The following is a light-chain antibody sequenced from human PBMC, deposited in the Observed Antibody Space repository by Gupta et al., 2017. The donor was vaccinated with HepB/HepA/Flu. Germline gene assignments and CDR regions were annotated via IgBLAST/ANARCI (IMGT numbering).Light chain of an antibody. V-gene: IGKV1-5*03. CDR1: HSISDW. CDR3: HQYNGDFRT. CDR2: KTS. J-gene: IGKJ4*01. Sequence: DLQLTQPPSTLSASVGDRVTITCRASHSISDWLAWYQQKPGKAPKLLIYKTSTLESGVPSRFSGSGRGSGTEVTRTSSSLQPDDVATYYCHQYNGDFRTFGGGTKLEI.